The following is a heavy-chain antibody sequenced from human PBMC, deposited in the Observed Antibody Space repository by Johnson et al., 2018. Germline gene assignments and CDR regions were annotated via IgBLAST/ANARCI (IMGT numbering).Heavy chain of an antibody. CDR3: ARSHSAYYGDYVGAEYCQH. Sequence: VQLVESGGGLVKPGWSLRLSCAASGFTFSSYSMNWVRPAPGKGLAWVSSISSSSSYIYNADSMKGRFTIPRDTPKNSRHLQMNSLRAEAAALDYCARSHSAYYGDYVGAEYCQHWGQGTLVTVSS. D-gene: IGHD4-17*01. V-gene: IGHV3-21*01. CDR1: GFTFSSYS. J-gene: IGHJ1*01. CDR2: ISSSSSYI.